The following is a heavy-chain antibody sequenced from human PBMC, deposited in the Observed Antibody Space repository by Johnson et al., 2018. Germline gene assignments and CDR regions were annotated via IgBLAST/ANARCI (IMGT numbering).Heavy chain of an antibody. CDR2: ISYDGSNK. J-gene: IGHJ3*02. Sequence: QVQLVQSGGGVVQPGRSLRLSCAASGFTFSSYGMHWVRQAPGTGLEWVAVISYDGSNKYYADSVKGRFTISRDNAKNTLILQMQSLRAEDTAVYYCARGSGGSGSYYAFDIGGQGTMVTVSS. CDR1: GFTFSSYG. V-gene: IGHV3-30*03. D-gene: IGHD3-10*01. CDR3: ARGSGGSGSYYAFDI.